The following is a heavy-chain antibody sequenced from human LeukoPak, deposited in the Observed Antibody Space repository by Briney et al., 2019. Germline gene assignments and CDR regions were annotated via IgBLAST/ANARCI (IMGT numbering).Heavy chain of an antibody. Sequence: PGGSLRLSCAASGFTFSSYAMSWVRQAPGKGLEWVSAISGSGGTTYYADSVKGRFTISRDNSKNTLYLQMNSLRAEDTAVYYCARGPPPGNYYYYGMDVWGQGTTVTVSS. CDR3: ARGPPPGNYYYYGMDV. CDR1: GFTFSSYA. D-gene: IGHD3-10*01. CDR2: ISGSGGTT. J-gene: IGHJ6*02. V-gene: IGHV3-23*01.